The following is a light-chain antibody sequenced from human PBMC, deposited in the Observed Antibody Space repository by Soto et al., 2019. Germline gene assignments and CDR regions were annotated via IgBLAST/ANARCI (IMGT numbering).Light chain of an antibody. V-gene: IGKV3-11*01. J-gene: IGKJ5*01. CDR2: DAS. Sequence: IVLTQSPATLSLSPGERATLSCRASQSVSSYLAWYQQKPDQAPRLLIYDASNRATGIPARFSGSGSGTDFTLTISSLEPEDFAVYYCQQRGNSITFGQGTRLEIK. CDR1: QSVSSY. CDR3: QQRGNSIT.